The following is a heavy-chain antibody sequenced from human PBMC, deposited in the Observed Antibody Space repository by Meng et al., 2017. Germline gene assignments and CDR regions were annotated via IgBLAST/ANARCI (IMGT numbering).Heavy chain of an antibody. CDR3: AHLLGYCSGGSCYSDAFDI. CDR1: GFSLSTSGVG. J-gene: IGHJ3*02. V-gene: IGHV2-5*01. D-gene: IGHD2-15*01. Sequence: SGPTLVKPTQTLTLTCTFSGFSLSTSGVGVGWIRQPPGKALEWLALIYWNDDKRYSPSLKSRLTITKDNSKNQVVLTLTNMDPVDTATYYCAHLLGYCSGGSCYSDAFDIWGQGTMVTVSS. CDR2: IYWNDDK.